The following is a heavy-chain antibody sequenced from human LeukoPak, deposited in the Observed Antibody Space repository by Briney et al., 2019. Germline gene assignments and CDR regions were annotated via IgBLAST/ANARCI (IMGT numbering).Heavy chain of an antibody. CDR3: ARDPTMVRGVMRRLDV. J-gene: IGHJ6*02. D-gene: IGHD3-10*01. CDR1: GGSFSGYY. V-gene: IGHV4-34*01. CDR2: INHSGST. Sequence: SETLSLTCAVYGGSFSGYYWSWIRQPPGMGLEWIGEINHSGSTNYNPSLKSRVTISVDTSKNQFSLKLSSVTAADTAVYYCARDPTMVRGVMRRLDVWGQGTTVTVSS.